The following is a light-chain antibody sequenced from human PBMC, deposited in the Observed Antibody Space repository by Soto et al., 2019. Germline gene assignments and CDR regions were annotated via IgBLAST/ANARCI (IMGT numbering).Light chain of an antibody. V-gene: IGKV1-16*01. CDR1: QGIANY. Sequence: DVQMTQSPSSVSASVGDSVTITCRASQGIANYLSWFQQKPGKAPKAVIYATSTLQTGVPSRFSGSGSGTDFTLTISSLQSEDFATYYCQQYNSYPITFGQGTRLEMK. CDR2: ATS. CDR3: QQYNSYPIT. J-gene: IGKJ5*01.